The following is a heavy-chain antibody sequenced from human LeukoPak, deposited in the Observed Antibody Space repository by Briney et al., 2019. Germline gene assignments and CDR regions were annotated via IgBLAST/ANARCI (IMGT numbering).Heavy chain of an antibody. J-gene: IGHJ4*02. CDR3: ASTRDGYSAFDY. CDR1: GYTLTELS. D-gene: IGHD5-24*01. V-gene: IGHV1-46*01. CDR2: INPSGGST. Sequence: ASVKVSCKVSGYTLTELSMHWVRQAPGQGLEWMGIINPSGGSTSYAQKFQGRVTMTRDTSTSTVYMELSSLRSEDTAVYYCASTRDGYSAFDYWGQGTLVTVSS.